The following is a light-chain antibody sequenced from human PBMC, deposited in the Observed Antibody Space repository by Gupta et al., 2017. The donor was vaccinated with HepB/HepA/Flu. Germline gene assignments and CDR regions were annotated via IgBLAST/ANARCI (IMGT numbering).Light chain of an antibody. J-gene: IGLJ1*01. V-gene: IGLV2-14*03. CDR3: SSYTISNTYV. Sequence: QSALTQPASVSGSPGQSITLSCTGTSSDVGAYNFVSWFQQDPGKAPKLIIFDVGNRPSGVSNRFSGSKSGNTASLTISGLQAEDEADYYCSSYTISNTYVFGTGTKVTVL. CDR2: DVG. CDR1: SSDVGAYNF.